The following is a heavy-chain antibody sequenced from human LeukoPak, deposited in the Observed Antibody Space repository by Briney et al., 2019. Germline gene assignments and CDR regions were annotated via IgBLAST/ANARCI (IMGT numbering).Heavy chain of an antibody. Sequence: SVKVSCKASGGTFSSYAISWVRQAPGQGLEWMGRIIPIFGIANYAQKFQGRVTITADKSTSTAYMELSSLRSEDTAVYYCASPYTTLGYCSGGSCYGNWGQGTLVTVSS. V-gene: IGHV1-69*04. D-gene: IGHD2-15*01. CDR1: GGTFSSYA. J-gene: IGHJ4*02. CDR3: ASPYTTLGYCSGGSCYGN. CDR2: IIPIFGIA.